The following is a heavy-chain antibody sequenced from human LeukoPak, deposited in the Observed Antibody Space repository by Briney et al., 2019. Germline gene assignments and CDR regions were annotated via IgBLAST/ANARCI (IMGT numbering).Heavy chain of an antibody. V-gene: IGHV4-59*08. D-gene: IGHD2-2*01. Sequence: TSETLSLTCTASDASISTYYWSGIRQPPGKGLEWIGCISDSGSTKYNPSLKSRVTISVDTSKKQLSLKLTSVTAADTAVYFCARNARDCSSVKCDDSSSAWPIEYWGQGTLVTVSS. J-gene: IGHJ4*02. CDR1: DASISTYY. CDR2: ISDSGST. CDR3: ARNARDCSSVKCDDSSSAWPIEY.